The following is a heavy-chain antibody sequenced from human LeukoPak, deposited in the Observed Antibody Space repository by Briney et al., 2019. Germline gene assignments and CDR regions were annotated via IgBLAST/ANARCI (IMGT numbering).Heavy chain of an antibody. Sequence: GGSLRLSRAASGFSSSNYGVHGVRQAPGKGLEWVALIWYDGTNKYYADSVKGRFTISRDNSKNTLYLQMNSLRAEDTAVYYCARSGRAVAGTGAFDIWGQGTMVTVSS. CDR1: GFSSSNYG. CDR2: IWYDGTNK. J-gene: IGHJ3*02. CDR3: ARSGRAVAGTGAFDI. D-gene: IGHD6-13*01. V-gene: IGHV3-33*01.